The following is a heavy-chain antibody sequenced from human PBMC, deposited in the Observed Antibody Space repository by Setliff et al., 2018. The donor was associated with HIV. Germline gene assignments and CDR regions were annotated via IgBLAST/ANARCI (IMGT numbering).Heavy chain of an antibody. D-gene: IGHD6-13*01. V-gene: IGHV1-24*01. CDR1: GYTLTELS. Sequence: GASVKVSCKVSGYTLTELSRHWVRQAPGKGLEWMGGFDPEDGETIYAQKFQGRVTMTEDTSTDTAYMELSSLRSEDTAVYYCATRSAAAGSGPGAFDIWGQGTMVTVSS. CDR3: ATRSAAAGSGPGAFDI. J-gene: IGHJ3*02. CDR2: FDPEDGET.